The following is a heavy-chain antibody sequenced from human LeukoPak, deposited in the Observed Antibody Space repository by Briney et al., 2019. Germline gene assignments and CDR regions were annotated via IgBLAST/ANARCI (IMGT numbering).Heavy chain of an antibody. CDR2: INPNSGGT. J-gene: IGHJ3*02. V-gene: IGHV1-2*02. CDR3: ARVNYYDSSGYYVDAFDI. D-gene: IGHD3-22*01. Sequence: ASVKVSCKASGYTFTGYYMHWVRQAPGQGLEWMGWINPNSGGTNYAQKFQGGVTMTRDTSISTAYMEPSRLRSDDTAVYYCARVNYYDSSGYYVDAFDIWGQGTMVTVSS. CDR1: GYTFTGYY.